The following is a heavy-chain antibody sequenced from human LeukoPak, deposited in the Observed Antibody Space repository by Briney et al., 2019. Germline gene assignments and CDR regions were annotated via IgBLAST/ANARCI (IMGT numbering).Heavy chain of an antibody. V-gene: IGHV3-30*02. CDR3: VKDNPVLHY. CDR2: IRPDGTKK. Sequence: PGGSLRLSCTTSGLTFKTCGMHWVRQAPGRGLEWLTLIRPDGTKKFYSDSVKGRFTASRDNSKNMLYLEMNSLRSEDTAVYYCVKDNPVLHYWGQGILVTVSS. CDR1: GLTFKTCG. J-gene: IGHJ4*02.